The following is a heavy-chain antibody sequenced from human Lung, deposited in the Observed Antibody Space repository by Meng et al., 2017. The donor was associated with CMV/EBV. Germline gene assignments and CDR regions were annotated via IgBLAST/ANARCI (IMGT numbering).Heavy chain of an antibody. Sequence: GEXXKISCTASGSSFTSYWIGWVRQMPGKGLEWMWIINPGDTDTRYSASFQGQVTISADKSISTAYLQWSSLKASETAMYYCAGGGAEQQLSNYYYYYGMDFXGQGXTVTVSS. D-gene: IGHD6-13*01. J-gene: IGHJ6*02. CDR1: GSSFTSYW. CDR2: INPGDTDT. V-gene: IGHV5-51*01. CDR3: AGGGAEQQLSNYYYYYGMDF.